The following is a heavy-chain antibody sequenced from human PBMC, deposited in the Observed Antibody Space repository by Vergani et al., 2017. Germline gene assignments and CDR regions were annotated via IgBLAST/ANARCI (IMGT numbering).Heavy chain of an antibody. Sequence: EVQLVQSGAEVKKPGESLKISCKGSGYSFTSYWIGWVRQMPGKGLEWMGIIYPGDSDTRYSPSVQGQVTISAAKSISTSYLQWSSLKASDTAMYYCARLRWATTAHGYYYYYMDVWGKGTTVTVSS. V-gene: IGHV5-51*01. D-gene: IGHD5-12*01. CDR3: ARLRWATTAHGYYYYYMDV. CDR2: IYPGDSDT. CDR1: GYSFTSYW. J-gene: IGHJ6*03.